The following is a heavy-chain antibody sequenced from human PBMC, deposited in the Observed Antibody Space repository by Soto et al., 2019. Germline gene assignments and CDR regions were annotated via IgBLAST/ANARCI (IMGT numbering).Heavy chain of an antibody. CDR2: IKQDGSER. CDR3: ARNPGSYGWIDY. CDR1: GFTFSSYG. D-gene: IGHD2-15*01. Sequence: QTGGSLRLSCAASGFTFSSYGMHWVRQAPGKGLEWVANIKQDGSERYYVDSVKGRFTISRDNAKNSLYLQMNSLRAEDTAVYYCARNPGSYGWIDYWGQGTLVTVSS. J-gene: IGHJ4*02. V-gene: IGHV3-7*03.